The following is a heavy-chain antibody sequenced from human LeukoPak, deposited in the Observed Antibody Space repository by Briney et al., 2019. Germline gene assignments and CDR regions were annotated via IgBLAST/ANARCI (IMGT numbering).Heavy chain of an antibody. D-gene: IGHD6-19*01. J-gene: IGHJ5*02. CDR3: ARNAAVATSRTWFDP. CDR1: DGSITNYD. Sequence: SETLSLTCTVSDGSITNYDWSWIRQTPGKGLEWIGFTHYSESTIYNPSLKSRVTMSVDTSKNHLSLKLNSVTAADTAVYYCARNAAVATSRTWFDPWGQGTLVTVSS. V-gene: IGHV4-59*08. CDR2: THYSEST.